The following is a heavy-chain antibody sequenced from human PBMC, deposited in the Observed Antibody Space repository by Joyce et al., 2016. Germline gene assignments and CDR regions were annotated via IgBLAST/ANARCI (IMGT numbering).Heavy chain of an antibody. CDR3: ATSLPSRVGGFQFFGMDV. D-gene: IGHD3-10*01. Sequence: HLQESGPGLVKPSETLSLTCTISGDSFSGPSYYWSWSRQSTGKGREWLGFIYNSETTHYNPYLGGRLSISVGAAKKQFSLRLTSVTSADTAVYYCATSLPSRVGGFQFFGMDVWGQGTTVIVS. CDR2: IYNSETT. CDR1: GDSFSGPSYY. J-gene: IGHJ6*02. V-gene: IGHV4-61*01.